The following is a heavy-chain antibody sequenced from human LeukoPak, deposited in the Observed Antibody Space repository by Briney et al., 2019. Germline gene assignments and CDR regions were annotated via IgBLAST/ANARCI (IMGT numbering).Heavy chain of an antibody. CDR3: AKPSTVTTNGY. V-gene: IGHV3-23*01. CDR2: ISGSGGST. Sequence: GGSLRLSCAASGFTFSSYSMNWVRQAPGKGLEWVSAISGSGGSTYYADSVKGRFTISRDNSKNTLYLQMNSLRAEDTAVYYCAKPSTVTTNGYWGQGTLVTVSS. J-gene: IGHJ4*02. D-gene: IGHD4-17*01. CDR1: GFTFSSYS.